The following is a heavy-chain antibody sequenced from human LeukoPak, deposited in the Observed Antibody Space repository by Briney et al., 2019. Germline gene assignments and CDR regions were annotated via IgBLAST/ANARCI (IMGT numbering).Heavy chain of an antibody. D-gene: IGHD1-26*01. CDR1: GGSFSGYY. V-gene: IGHV4-34*01. CDR3: ARTSTGGGSYYDY. Sequence: ASETLSLTCAVYGGSFSGYYWSWIRQPPGKGLEWIGEINHSGSTNYNPSLKSRVTISVDTSKNQFSLKLSSVTAADTAVYYCARTSTGGGSYYDYWGQGTLVTVSS. CDR2: INHSGST. J-gene: IGHJ4*02.